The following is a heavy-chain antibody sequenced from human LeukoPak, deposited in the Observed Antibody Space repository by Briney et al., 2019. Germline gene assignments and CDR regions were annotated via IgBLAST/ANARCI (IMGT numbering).Heavy chain of an antibody. CDR1: GYTFTSYD. D-gene: IGHD3-10*01. V-gene: IGHV1-8*01. CDR3: ARAERDYYGSGSPYLGMDV. CDR2: MNPNSGNT. J-gene: IGHJ6*02. Sequence: APVKVSCKASGYTFTSYDISWVRQATGQGLEWMGWMNPNSGNTGYAQKFQGRVTMTRNTSISTAYMELSSLRSEDTAVYYCARAERDYYGSGSPYLGMDVWGQGTTVTVSS.